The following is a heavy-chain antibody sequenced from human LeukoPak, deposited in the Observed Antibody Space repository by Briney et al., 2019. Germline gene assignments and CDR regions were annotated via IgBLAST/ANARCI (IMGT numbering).Heavy chain of an antibody. D-gene: IGHD6-19*01. Sequence: SETLSLTCTVSGGSISSYYWSWIRQPPGKGLEWIGYIYYSRSTNYNPFLKSRVTISVDTSKNQFSLKMSSVTAADTAVYYCASPPVAANYFDYWGQGNLVTVSS. CDR3: ASPPVAANYFDY. J-gene: IGHJ4*02. CDR1: GGSISSYY. V-gene: IGHV4-59*01. CDR2: IYYSRST.